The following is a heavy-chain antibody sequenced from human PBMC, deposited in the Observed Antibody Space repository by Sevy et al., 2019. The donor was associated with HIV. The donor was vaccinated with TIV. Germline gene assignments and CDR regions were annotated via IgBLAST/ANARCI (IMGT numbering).Heavy chain of an antibody. J-gene: IGHJ5*02. CDR2: ISSDGSKK. CDR1: GFNFNPYA. D-gene: IGHD3-22*01. CDR3: AKDGYYYDSTARDWFDP. Sequence: GGSLRLSCAASGFNFNPYAMHWVRQAPGKGVEWVATISSDGSKKDYADSVKGRFTISRDNSKNTMNLQMNSLRVDDTAVYYCAKDGYYYDSTARDWFDPWGQGTLVTVSS. V-gene: IGHV3-33*03.